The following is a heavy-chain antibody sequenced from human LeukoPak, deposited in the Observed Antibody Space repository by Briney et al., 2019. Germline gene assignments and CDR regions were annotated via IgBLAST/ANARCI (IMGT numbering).Heavy chain of an antibody. CDR2: IYTSGST. V-gene: IGHV4-61*02. J-gene: IGHJ4*02. D-gene: IGHD6-13*01. CDR3: ARVYSSSWQVGLFDY. Sequence: SETLSLTCTVSSGSLSSGSYYWSWIRQPAGKGLEWIGRIYTSGSTDYNPSLKSRVTISVDTSKNQFSLKLSSVTAADTAVYYCARVYSSSWQVGLFDYWGQGTLVTVSS. CDR1: SGSLSSGSYY.